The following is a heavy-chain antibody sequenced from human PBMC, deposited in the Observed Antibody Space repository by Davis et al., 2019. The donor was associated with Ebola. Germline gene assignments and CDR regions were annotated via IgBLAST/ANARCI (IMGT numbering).Heavy chain of an antibody. CDR2: IWYDGSNK. Sequence: GSLRLPCAASGFTFSSYGMHWVRQAPGKGLGWVAVIWYDGSNKYYADSVKGRFTISRDNSKNTLYLQMNSLRAEDTAVYYCARDPCGGSCYYYYGMDVWGQGTTVTVSS. D-gene: IGHD2-15*01. J-gene: IGHJ6*02. V-gene: IGHV3-33*01. CDR1: GFTFSSYG. CDR3: ARDPCGGSCYYYYGMDV.